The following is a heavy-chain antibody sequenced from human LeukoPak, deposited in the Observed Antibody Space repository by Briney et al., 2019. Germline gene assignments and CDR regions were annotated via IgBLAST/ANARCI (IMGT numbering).Heavy chain of an antibody. CDR1: GGSISSYY. D-gene: IGHD3-16*02. CDR2: IYYSGST. Sequence: PSETLSLTCTVSGGSISSYYWSWIRQPPGKGLEWIGYIYYSGSTNYNPSLKSRVTISVKTSKNQFSLKLSSVTAADTAVYYCARGLRRWSWYMDVWGKGTTVTVSS. V-gene: IGHV4-59*12. CDR3: ARGLRRWSWYMDV. J-gene: IGHJ6*03.